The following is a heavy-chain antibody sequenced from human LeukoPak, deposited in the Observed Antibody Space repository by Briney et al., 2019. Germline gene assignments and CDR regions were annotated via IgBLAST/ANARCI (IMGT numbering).Heavy chain of an antibody. V-gene: IGHV2-5*01. CDR3: AHRLGISSGWYVDYFDY. D-gene: IGHD6-19*01. Sequence: SGPTLVKPTQTLTLTCTFSGFSLSTSGVGVGWIRQPPGKALEWLALIYWNDDKRYRPSLKSRLTITKDTSKNQVVLTMTNMYPVDTATYYCAHRLGISSGWYVDYFDYWGQGTLVTVSS. CDR1: GFSLSTSGVG. CDR2: IYWNDDK. J-gene: IGHJ4*02.